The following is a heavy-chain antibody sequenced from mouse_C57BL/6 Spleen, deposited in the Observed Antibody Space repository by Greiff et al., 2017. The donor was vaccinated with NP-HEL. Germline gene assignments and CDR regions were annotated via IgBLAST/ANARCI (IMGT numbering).Heavy chain of an antibody. Sequence: QVQLQQSGAELVRPGASVKLSCKASGYTFTDYYINWVKQRPGQGLEWIARIYPGSGNTYYNEKFKGKATLTAEKSSSTAYMQLSSLTSEDSAVYFCARTNWDKGNFDYWGQGTTLTVSS. V-gene: IGHV1-76*01. CDR3: ARTNWDKGNFDY. CDR1: GYTFTDYY. D-gene: IGHD4-1*01. CDR2: IYPGSGNT. J-gene: IGHJ2*01.